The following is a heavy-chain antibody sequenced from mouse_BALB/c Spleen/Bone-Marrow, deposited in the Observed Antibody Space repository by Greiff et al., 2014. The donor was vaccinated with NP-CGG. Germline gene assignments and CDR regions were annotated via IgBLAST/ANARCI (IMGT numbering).Heavy chain of an antibody. D-gene: IGHD1-1*01. J-gene: IGHJ3*01. V-gene: IGHV1S41*01. CDR2: IPPGSGTT. CDR1: GYTFTSYW. CDR3: ARGSYYYGSSSPWFAY. Sequence: DLVKPGASVKLSCKASGYTFTSYWINWIKQRPGQGLEWIGRIPPGSGTTYYNEMFKGKATLTVDTSSTTAYIQLSCLSSEDSAVYFCARGSYYYGSSSPWFAYRGQGTLVTVSA.